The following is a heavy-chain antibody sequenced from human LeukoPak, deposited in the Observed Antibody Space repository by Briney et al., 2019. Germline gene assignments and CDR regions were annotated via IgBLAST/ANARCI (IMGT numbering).Heavy chain of an antibody. CDR2: ISGSSSDI. Sequence: GGSLRLSCAASGFTFSSYTMNWVRQAPGKGLEWVSSISGSSSDIYYADSVKGRFTISRDNTKNSLYLQMNSLRAEDTAVYYCARDGYGDYQFAYWGQGTLVTVSS. J-gene: IGHJ4*02. CDR3: ARDGYGDYQFAY. CDR1: GFTFSSYT. V-gene: IGHV3-21*01. D-gene: IGHD4-17*01.